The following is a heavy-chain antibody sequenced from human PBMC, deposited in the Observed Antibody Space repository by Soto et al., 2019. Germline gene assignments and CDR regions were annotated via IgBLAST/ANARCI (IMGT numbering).Heavy chain of an antibody. D-gene: IGHD6-19*01. CDR1: GGSFSGYY. J-gene: IGHJ4*02. V-gene: IGHV4-34*01. CDR3: ARVPALIAVAGRCFDY. CDR2: INHSGST. Sequence: QVQLQQWGAGLLKPSETLSLTCAVYGGSFSGYYWSWIRQPPGKGLEWIGEINHSGSTNYNPSLKSRVTISVDTSKNQFSLKLSSVTAADTAVYYCARVPALIAVAGRCFDYWGQGTLVTVSS.